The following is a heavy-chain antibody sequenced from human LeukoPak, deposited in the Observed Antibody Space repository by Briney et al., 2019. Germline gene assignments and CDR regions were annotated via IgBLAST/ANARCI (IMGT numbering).Heavy chain of an antibody. V-gene: IGHV4-61*08. CDR1: GGSISSGGYS. Sequence: SETLSLTCAVSGGSISSGGYSWSWIRQPPGKGLERIGYIYYIGSTNYNPSLTSRVTISVDTSKNQVSLKLRFVTAADTAVYYCARFAVDSLMVFDYWGQGTLVTVSS. J-gene: IGHJ4*02. D-gene: IGHD5-12*01. CDR2: IYYIGST. CDR3: ARFAVDSLMVFDY.